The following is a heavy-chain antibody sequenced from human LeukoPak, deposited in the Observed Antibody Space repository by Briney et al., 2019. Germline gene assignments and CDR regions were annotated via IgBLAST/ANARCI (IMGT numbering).Heavy chain of an antibody. CDR1: GFIFSNHA. V-gene: IGHV3-21*01. CDR3: ARFFLWSGELFQGDAFDI. D-gene: IGHD3-10*01. Sequence: GGSLRLSCAASGFIFSNHAMSWVRQAPGKGLEWVSSISSSSSYIYYADSVKGRFTISRDNAKNSLYLQMNSLRAEDTAVYYCARFFLWSGELFQGDAFDIWGQGTMVTVSS. J-gene: IGHJ3*02. CDR2: ISSSSSYI.